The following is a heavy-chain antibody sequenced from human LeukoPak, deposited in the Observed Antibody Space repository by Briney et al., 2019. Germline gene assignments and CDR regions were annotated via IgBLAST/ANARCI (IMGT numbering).Heavy chain of an antibody. J-gene: IGHJ6*03. D-gene: IGHD5-18*01. Sequence: SETLSLTCTVSGGSISNYYWSWIRQPPGKGLEWIGYIYYSGSTNYNPSLKSRISISVDTSKNQFSLKLSSVTAADTAVYYCARTTEGGYTYNYFYYYYMDVWGKGTTVTISS. CDR3: ARTTEGGYTYNYFYYYYMDV. V-gene: IGHV4-59*01. CDR1: GGSISNYY. CDR2: IYYSGST.